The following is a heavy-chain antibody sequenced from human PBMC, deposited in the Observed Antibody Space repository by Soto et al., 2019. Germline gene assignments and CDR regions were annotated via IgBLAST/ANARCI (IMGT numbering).Heavy chain of an antibody. D-gene: IGHD1-26*01. CDR2: ISGSGGST. Sequence: GSLRLSCAASGFTFSSYAMSWVRQAPGKGLEWVSAISGSGGSTYYADSVKCRFTISRDNSKNTLYLQMNSLRAEDTAVYYCAKDLKEGHVGYYFDYWGQGTLVTSPQ. CDR1: GFTFSSYA. V-gene: IGHV3-23*01. J-gene: IGHJ4*02. CDR3: AKDLKEGHVGYYFDY.